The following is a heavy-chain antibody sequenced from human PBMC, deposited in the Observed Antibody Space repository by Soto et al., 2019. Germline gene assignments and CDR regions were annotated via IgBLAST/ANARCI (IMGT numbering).Heavy chain of an antibody. D-gene: IGHD7-27*01. CDR2: ISSTSETI. CDR1: GFTFINYS. CDR3: ARESGDWGQPIDF. V-gene: IGHV3-48*02. Sequence: EVKLVESGGGLVRPGGSPRLSCAASGFTFINYSMNWVRQAPGRGLESVSFISSTSETIYYADSVKGRFTISRDNGKNSLFLQMNSLRDEDTAVYYCARESGDWGQPIDFWGQGTLVTVS. J-gene: IGHJ4*02.